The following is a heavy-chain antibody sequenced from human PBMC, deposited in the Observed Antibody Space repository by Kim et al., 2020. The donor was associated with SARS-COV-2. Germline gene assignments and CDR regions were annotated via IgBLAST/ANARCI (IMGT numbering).Heavy chain of an antibody. D-gene: IGHD3-3*01. J-gene: IGHJ4*02. V-gene: IGHV1-24*01. Sequence: TYDQKVKGRVPLAEDRSTDTAYMELSSLRSEDTAVYYCATNDFWSGYYTFWGQGTLVTVSS. CDR3: ATNDFWSGYYTF.